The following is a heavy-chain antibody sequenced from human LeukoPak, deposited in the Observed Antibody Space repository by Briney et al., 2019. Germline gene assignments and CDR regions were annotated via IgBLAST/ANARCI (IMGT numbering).Heavy chain of an antibody. CDR3: ARATSAGYYYYGMDV. Sequence: GGSLRLSCAASGFTVSSNYMSWVRQAPGKGLEWVSDIYSGGSTYYADSVKGRFTISRDNSKSTLYLQMNSLRAEDTAVYYCARATSAGYYYYGMDVWGQGTTVTVSS. CDR1: GFTVSSNY. D-gene: IGHD2-2*01. V-gene: IGHV3-66*01. J-gene: IGHJ6*02. CDR2: IYSGGST.